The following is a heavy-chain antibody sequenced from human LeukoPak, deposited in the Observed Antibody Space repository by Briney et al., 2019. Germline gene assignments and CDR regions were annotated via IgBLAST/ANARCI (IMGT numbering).Heavy chain of an antibody. CDR2: ISGSGGST. J-gene: IGHJ6*02. CDR3: AKRTVLWFGEFTYYYYGMDV. V-gene: IGHV3-23*01. D-gene: IGHD3-10*01. CDR1: GFTFSSYA. Sequence: PGGSLRLSCAASGFTFSSYAMSWVRQAPGKGLEWVSAISGSGGSTYYADSVKGRFTISRDNSKNTLYLQMNSLRAEDTAVYYCAKRTVLWFGEFTYYYYGMDVWGQGTTVTVSS.